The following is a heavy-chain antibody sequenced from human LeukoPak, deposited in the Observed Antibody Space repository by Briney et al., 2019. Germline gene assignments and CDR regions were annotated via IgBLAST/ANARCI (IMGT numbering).Heavy chain of an antibody. D-gene: IGHD6-13*01. CDR3: ARTGQQLYYYYMDV. Sequence: ASVKVSCKASGYTFTSYAMNWVRQAPGQGLEWMGWINTNTGNPTYAQGFTGQFVFSLDTSVSTAYLQISSLKAEDTAVYYCARTGQQLYYYYMDVWGKGTTVTVSS. CDR1: GYTFTSYA. CDR2: INTNTGNP. V-gene: IGHV7-4-1*02. J-gene: IGHJ6*03.